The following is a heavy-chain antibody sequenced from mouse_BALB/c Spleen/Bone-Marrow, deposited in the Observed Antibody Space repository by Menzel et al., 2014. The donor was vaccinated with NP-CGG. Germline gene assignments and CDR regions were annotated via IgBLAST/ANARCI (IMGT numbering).Heavy chain of an antibody. D-gene: IGHD2-4*01. CDR2: ISNGGST. J-gene: IGHJ1*01. V-gene: IGHV5-6-5*01. CDR3: TRGRRDYGWYFYV. CDR1: GFTFSGYA. Sequence: VQLKESGGDLVKPGGSLKLSCAASGFTFSGYAMSWARQTPEKRLEWVASISNGGSTYYPDRGKGRFTSSRDNARNILYLQMTRLRSEDTAMYYCTRGRRDYGWYFYVLGAGTTVTVPS.